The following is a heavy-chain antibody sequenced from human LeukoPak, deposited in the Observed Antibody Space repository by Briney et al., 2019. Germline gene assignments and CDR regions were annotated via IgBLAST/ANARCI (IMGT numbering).Heavy chain of an antibody. D-gene: IGHD3-10*01. CDR2: ISGDGTYI. V-gene: IGHV3-21*01. CDR3: ARGAVVQGNYDY. Sequence: TGGSLRLSCAASGFTFSSSSMNWVRQAPGKGLEWVSSISGDGTYIYYADSVKGRFTISRDNTKNSLYLQMNNLRAEDTAVYYCARGAVVQGNYDYWGQGILVTVSS. J-gene: IGHJ4*02. CDR1: GFTFSSSS.